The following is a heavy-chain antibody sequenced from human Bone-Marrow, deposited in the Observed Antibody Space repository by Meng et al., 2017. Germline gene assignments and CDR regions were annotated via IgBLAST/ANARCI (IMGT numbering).Heavy chain of an antibody. D-gene: IGHD1-26*01. V-gene: IGHV3-7*01. Sequence: GESLKISCAVSGFTFSSYWMSWVRQAPGKGLEWVANIKQDGSEKHYVDSVKGRFSISRDNDKNSLYLQMESLRAEDTALYYCVRDGMCDYWGQGTLVTVSS. CDR2: IKQDGSEK. CDR3: VRDGMCDY. J-gene: IGHJ4*02. CDR1: GFTFSSYW.